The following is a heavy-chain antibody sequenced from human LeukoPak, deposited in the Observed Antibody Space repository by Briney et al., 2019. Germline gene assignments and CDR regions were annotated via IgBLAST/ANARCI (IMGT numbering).Heavy chain of an antibody. D-gene: IGHD2-2*03. J-gene: IGHJ4*02. CDR3: ARDRFGYCNRASCYSPHFDD. V-gene: IGHV1-18*01. CDR2: VSADNGET. CDR1: GYIFSIYG. Sequence: GASVKVSCKTSGYIFSIYGISWVGQAPGQGLEWVGWVSADNGETKYAQKFQGRVTMTTDTATRIGYMEQRSLRSDDTAVYYCARDRFGYCNRASCYSPHFDDWGQGTLVTISS.